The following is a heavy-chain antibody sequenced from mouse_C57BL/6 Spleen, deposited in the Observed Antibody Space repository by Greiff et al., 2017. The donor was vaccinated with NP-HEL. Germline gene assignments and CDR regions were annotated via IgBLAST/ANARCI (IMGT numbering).Heavy chain of an antibody. Sequence: EVKVVESEGGLVQPGSSMKLSCTASGFTFSDYYMAWVRQVPEKGLEWVANINYDGSSTYYLDSLKSRFIISRDNAKNILYLQMSSLKSEDTATYYCARHGSSSLYWYFDVWGTGTTVTVSS. D-gene: IGHD1-1*01. CDR3: ARHGSSSLYWYFDV. J-gene: IGHJ1*03. CDR1: GFTFSDYY. CDR2: INYDGSST. V-gene: IGHV5-16*01.